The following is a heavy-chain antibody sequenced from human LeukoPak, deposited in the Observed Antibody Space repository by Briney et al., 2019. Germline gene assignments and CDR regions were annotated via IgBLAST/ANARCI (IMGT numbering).Heavy chain of an antibody. D-gene: IGHD6-13*01. CDR2: INHSGST. J-gene: IGHJ4*02. CDR1: GGSFSGYY. CDR3: ARGRASAAGPFDY. Sequence: SETLSLTCAVYGGSFSGYYWSWIRQPPGKGLEWIGEINHSGSTNYNPSLKSRVTISVDTSKNQFSLKLSSVTAAGTAVYYCARGRASAAGPFDYWGQGTLVTVSS. V-gene: IGHV4-34*01.